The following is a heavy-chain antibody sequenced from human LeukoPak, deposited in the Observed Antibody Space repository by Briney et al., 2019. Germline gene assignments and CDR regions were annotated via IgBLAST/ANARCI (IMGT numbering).Heavy chain of an antibody. J-gene: IGHJ4*02. CDR3: ARCPSYYDILTGYFRSWDYFDY. D-gene: IGHD3-9*01. V-gene: IGHV3-21*01. CDR2: ISSSSSYI. CDR1: GFTFSSYS. Sequence: PGGSLRHSCAASGFTFSSYSMNWVRQAPGKGLEWVSSISSSSSYIYYADSVKGRFTISRDNAKNSLYLQMNSLRAEDTAVYYCARCPSYYDILTGYFRSWDYFDYWGQGTLVTVSS.